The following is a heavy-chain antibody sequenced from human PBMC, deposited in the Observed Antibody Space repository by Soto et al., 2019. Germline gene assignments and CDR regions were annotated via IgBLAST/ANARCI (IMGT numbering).Heavy chain of an antibody. D-gene: IGHD3-10*01. Sequence: ASVKVSCKASGYTFIGYYLHWVGQAPGQGLEWMGWINPNRGGTNYAQKFQGRATMTMDTSSSTAYMEVTRPISDDPAAYSCARDLSQRYHLIITPCVYGMDVWGQGTTVTVSS. CDR2: INPNRGGT. CDR3: ARDLSQRYHLIITPCVYGMDV. J-gene: IGHJ6*02. V-gene: IGHV1-2*02. CDR1: GYTFIGYY.